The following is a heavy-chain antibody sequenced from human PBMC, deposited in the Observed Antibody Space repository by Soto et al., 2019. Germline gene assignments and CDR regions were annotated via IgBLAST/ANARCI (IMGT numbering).Heavy chain of an antibody. V-gene: IGHV1-8*02. CDR1: GYTFTNHG. CDR3: ARVGYSSSWYYYYYGMDV. D-gene: IGHD6-13*01. J-gene: IGHJ6*02. Sequence: ASVKVSCKASGYTFTNHGISWVRQAPGQGLEWMGWMNPNSGNTGYAQKFQGRVTMTRNTSISTAYMELSSLRSEDTAVYYCARVGYSSSWYYYYYGMDVWGQGTTVTVSS. CDR2: MNPNSGNT.